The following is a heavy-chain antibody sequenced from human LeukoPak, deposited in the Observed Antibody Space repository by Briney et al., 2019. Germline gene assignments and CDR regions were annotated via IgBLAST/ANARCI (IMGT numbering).Heavy chain of an antibody. D-gene: IGHD2-15*01. CDR3: ARGLPSRFDP. J-gene: IGHJ5*02. CDR2: INHSGST. V-gene: IGHV4-34*01. Sequence: SEALSLTCTVSGGSISGYYWSWIRQPPGKGLEWIGEINHSGSTNYNPSLKSRVTISVDTSKNQFSLKLSSVTAADTAVYYCARGLPSRFDPWGQGTLVTVSS. CDR1: GGSISGYY.